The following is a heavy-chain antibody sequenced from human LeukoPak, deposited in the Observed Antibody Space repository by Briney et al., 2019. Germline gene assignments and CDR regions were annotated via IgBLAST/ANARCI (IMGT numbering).Heavy chain of an antibody. CDR3: AREVCRGNSCYLED. J-gene: IGHJ4*02. V-gene: IGHV3-74*01. D-gene: IGHD2-15*01. CDR1: GFTFSPYW. CDR2: INSDGSA. Sequence: GGSLRLSCAASGFTFSPYWMHWVRQVPGRGLVWVSRINSDGSATYADSVKGRFTISRDNAENTLYLQMNSLRVEDTGVYYCAREVCRGNSCYLEDWGPGPQVTVSS.